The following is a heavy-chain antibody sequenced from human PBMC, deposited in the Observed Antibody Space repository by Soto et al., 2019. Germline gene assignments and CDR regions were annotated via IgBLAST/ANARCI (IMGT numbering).Heavy chain of an antibody. Sequence: QVQLVQSGAEVKKPGASVKISCKASGYTFTTYYLHWVRQAPGQGLEWMGIINPATGSTSSAQNFRGRVSVTRDTSTSTVYMELYSLSSEDTAVYYCARDPNFSLTFHYYGMDVWGQGTTVTVSS. CDR2: INPATGST. J-gene: IGHJ6*02. CDR3: ARDPNFSLTFHYYGMDV. V-gene: IGHV1-46*01. CDR1: GYTFTTYY.